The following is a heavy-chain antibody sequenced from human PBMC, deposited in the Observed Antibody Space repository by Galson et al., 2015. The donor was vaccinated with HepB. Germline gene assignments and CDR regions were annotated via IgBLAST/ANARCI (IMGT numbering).Heavy chain of an antibody. V-gene: IGHV1-18*01. CDR1: GYTFTSYG. CDR2: ISAYNGNT. Sequence: SVKVSCKASGYTFTSYGISWVRQAPGQGLEWMGWISAYNGNTNYAQKLQGRVTMTTDTSTSTAYMELRSLRSDDTAVYYCARDGYYDFWSGKVGMDYYYYMDVWGKGTTVTVSS. D-gene: IGHD3-3*01. CDR3: ARDGYYDFWSGKVGMDYYYYMDV. J-gene: IGHJ6*03.